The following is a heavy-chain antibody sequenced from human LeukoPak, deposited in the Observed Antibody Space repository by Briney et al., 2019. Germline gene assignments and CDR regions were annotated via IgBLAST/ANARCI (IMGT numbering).Heavy chain of an antibody. Sequence: GGSLRLSCAASGFTFSSYSMNWVRQAPGKGLEWVSSISSSSSYIYYSDSVKGRFTISRDNAKNSLYLQMNSLRAEDTAVYYCAQPYYYDTSGYSAYWGQGTLVTVSS. V-gene: IGHV3-21*01. J-gene: IGHJ4*02. CDR2: ISSSSSYI. CDR3: AQPYYYDTSGYSAY. CDR1: GFTFSSYS. D-gene: IGHD3-22*01.